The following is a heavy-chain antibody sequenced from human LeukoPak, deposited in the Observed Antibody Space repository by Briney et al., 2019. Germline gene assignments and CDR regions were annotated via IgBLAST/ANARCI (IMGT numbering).Heavy chain of an antibody. CDR1: GGSFSGYY. Sequence: SSETLSLTCAVYGGSFSGYYWSWIRQPPGKGLEWIGEINHSGSTNYNPSLKSRVTISVDTSKNQFSLKLSSVTPADTAVYYCARHGTVTNAFDIWGQGTMVTVSS. CDR3: ARHGTVTNAFDI. CDR2: INHSGST. V-gene: IGHV4-34*01. J-gene: IGHJ3*02. D-gene: IGHD4-17*01.